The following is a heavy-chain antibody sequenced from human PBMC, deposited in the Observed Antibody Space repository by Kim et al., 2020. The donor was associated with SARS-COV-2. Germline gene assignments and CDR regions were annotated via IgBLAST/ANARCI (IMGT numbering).Heavy chain of an antibody. CDR1: GFTFSSYS. CDR2: ISSSSSTI. J-gene: IGHJ6*02. Sequence: GGSLRLSCAASGFTFSSYSMNWVRQAPGKGLEWVSYISSSSSTIYYADSVKGRFTISRDNAKNSLYLQMNSLRDEDTAVYYCARARGSGSYYPKSYYYYYGMDVWGQGTTVTVSS. CDR3: ARARGSGSYYPKSYYYYYGMDV. V-gene: IGHV3-48*02. D-gene: IGHD3-10*01.